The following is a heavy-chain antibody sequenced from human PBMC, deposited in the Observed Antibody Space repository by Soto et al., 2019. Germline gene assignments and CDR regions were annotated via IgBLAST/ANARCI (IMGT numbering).Heavy chain of an antibody. J-gene: IGHJ4*02. D-gene: IGHD5-18*01. CDR1: GFTFSSYA. CDR2: ISGSGGST. V-gene: IGHV3-23*01. CDR3: ARDSLGYSYGMDY. Sequence: GSLRLSCAASGFTFSSYAMSWVRQTPGKGLEWVSGISGSGGSTYYPDSVKGRFIISRDNSKNTLYLQMNSLRAEDTAVYYCARDSLGYSYGMDYWGQGTLVTVSS.